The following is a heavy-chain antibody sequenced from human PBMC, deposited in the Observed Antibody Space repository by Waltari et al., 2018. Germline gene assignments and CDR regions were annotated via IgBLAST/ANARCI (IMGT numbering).Heavy chain of an antibody. J-gene: IGHJ6*02. D-gene: IGHD3-9*01. CDR1: GYTFTSYD. CDR2: FDPEDGET. V-gene: IGHV1-24*01. CDR3: ATHPPRTYYDILTGQTRYYYGMDV. Sequence: QVQLVQSGAEVKKPGASVKVSCKASGYTFTSYDINWVRQATGQGLEWMGGFDPEDGETIYAQKFQARVTRTAATSTNTAYMDLSSLRSEDTAVYYCATHPPRTYYDILTGQTRYYYGMDVWGQGTMVTVSS.